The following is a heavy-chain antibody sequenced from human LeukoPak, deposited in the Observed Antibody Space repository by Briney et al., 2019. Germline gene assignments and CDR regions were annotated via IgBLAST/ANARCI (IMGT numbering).Heavy chain of an antibody. V-gene: IGHV3-7*01. CDR1: GFSLSDYW. Sequence: GGSLRLSCAASGFSLSDYWMTWVRQAPGKGLECVGNIKFDGSEIYYLDSVRGRFSISRGNAKNSLYLQMHSLRVEDTAVYYCTRDLNHDSSGWGQGTLVTVSS. J-gene: IGHJ4*02. CDR2: IKFDGSEI. D-gene: IGHD3-22*01. CDR3: TRDLNHDSSG.